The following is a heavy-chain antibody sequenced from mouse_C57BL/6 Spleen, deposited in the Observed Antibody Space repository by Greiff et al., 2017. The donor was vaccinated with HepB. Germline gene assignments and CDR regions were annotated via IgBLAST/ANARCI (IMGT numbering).Heavy chain of an antibody. CDR1: GYTFTDYY. V-gene: IGHV1-76*01. Sequence: VQLQQSGAELVRPGASVKLSCKASGYTFTDYYINWVKQRPGQGLEWIARIYPGSGNTYYNEKFKGKATLTAEKSSSTAYMQLSSLTSEDSAVYFCARGHFDYWGQGTTLTVSS. J-gene: IGHJ2*01. CDR2: IYPGSGNT. CDR3: ARGHFDY.